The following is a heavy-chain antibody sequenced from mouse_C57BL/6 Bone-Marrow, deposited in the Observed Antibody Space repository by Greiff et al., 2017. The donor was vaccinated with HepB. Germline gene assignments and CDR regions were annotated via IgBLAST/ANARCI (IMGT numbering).Heavy chain of an antibody. CDR3: TRDRDDGYLLYAMDY. CDR1: GFTFSSYA. Sequence: EVHLVESGEGLVKPGGSLKLSCAASGFTFSSYAMSWVRQTPEKRLEWVAYISSGGDYIYYADTVKGRFTISRDNARNTLYLQMSSLKSEDTAMYYCTRDRDDGYLLYAMDYWGQGTSVTVSS. D-gene: IGHD2-3*01. CDR2: ISSGGDYI. J-gene: IGHJ4*01. V-gene: IGHV5-9-1*02.